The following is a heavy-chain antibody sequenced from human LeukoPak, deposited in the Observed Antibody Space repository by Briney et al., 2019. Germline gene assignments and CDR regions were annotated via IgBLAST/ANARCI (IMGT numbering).Heavy chain of an antibody. J-gene: IGHJ4*02. V-gene: IGHV3-21*01. CDR1: GFTFSSYS. Sequence: PGGSLRLSCAASGFTFSSYSMNWVRQAPGKGLEWVSSISSSSSYIYYADSVKGRFTISRDNAKNSLHLQMNSLRAEDTAVYYCAEGGGDWVYFDYWGQGTLVTVSS. CDR3: AEGGGDWVYFDY. D-gene: IGHD2-21*01. CDR2: ISSSSSYI.